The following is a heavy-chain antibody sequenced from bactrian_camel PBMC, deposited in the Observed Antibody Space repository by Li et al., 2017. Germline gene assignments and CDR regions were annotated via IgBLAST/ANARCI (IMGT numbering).Heavy chain of an antibody. CDR3: ATLSDHWSCRPSALVRGKQY. Sequence: HVQLVESGGGSVQAGGSLRLSCAASGFTYSSYCIGYFRQAPGQEREGVASICSIAVYADSAKGRFTISREYPENTYYLQMTNLKAEDTATYYCATLSDHWSCRPSALVRGKQYSGQGTQVTVS. CDR2: ICSIA. D-gene: IGHD6*01. J-gene: IGHJ4*01. V-gene: IGHV3-2*01. CDR1: GFTYSSYC.